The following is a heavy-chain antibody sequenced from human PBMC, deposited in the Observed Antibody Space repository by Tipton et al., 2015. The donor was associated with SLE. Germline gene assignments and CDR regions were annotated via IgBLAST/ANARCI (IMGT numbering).Heavy chain of an antibody. V-gene: IGHV4-34*01. J-gene: IGHJ3*02. CDR2: INHSGST. D-gene: IGHD1-26*01. CDR3: ARGGIVGATGAFDI. CDR1: GGSFSGYY. Sequence: LRLSCAVYGGSFSGYYWSWIRQPPGKGLESIGEINHSGSTNYNPSLKSRVTISLDTSKNQFSLKLSSVTAADTAVYYCARGGIVGATGAFDIWGQGTMVTVSS.